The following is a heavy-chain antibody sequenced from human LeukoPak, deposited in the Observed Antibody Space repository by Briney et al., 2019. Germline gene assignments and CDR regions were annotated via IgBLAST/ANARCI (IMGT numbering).Heavy chain of an antibody. D-gene: IGHD2-2*01. Sequence: PGGSLRLSCTASGFTFDSYAMSWVRQAPGKGLEWVSSISGGREDTYFADSVKGRFTISRDNSKSTLYLQINGLRTDDTGVYYCARPIGQYSNCWLYFYFGLDGWGERTTVADCS. CDR3: ARPIGQYSNCWLYFYFGLDG. CDR1: GFTFDSYA. CDR2: ISGGREDT. J-gene: IGHJ6*04. V-gene: IGHV3-23*01.